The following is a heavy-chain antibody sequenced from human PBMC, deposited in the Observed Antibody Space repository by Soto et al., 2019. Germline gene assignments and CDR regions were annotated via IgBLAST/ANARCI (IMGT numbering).Heavy chain of an antibody. CDR3: ARGGNYEYVWGSYRPVGPNAFDI. D-gene: IGHD3-16*02. Sequence: QLQLQESGSGLVKPSQTLSLTCAVSGGSISSGGYSWSWIRQPPGKGLEWIGYIYHSGSTYYNPYLKSRVTISVDRSKNQFSLKLSSVTAADTAVYYCARGGNYEYVWGSYRPVGPNAFDIWGQGTMVTVSS. J-gene: IGHJ3*02. V-gene: IGHV4-30-2*01. CDR1: GGSISSGGYS. CDR2: IYHSGST.